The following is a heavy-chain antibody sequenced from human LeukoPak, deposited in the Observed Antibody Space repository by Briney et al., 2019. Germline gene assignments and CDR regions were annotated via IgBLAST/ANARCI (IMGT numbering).Heavy chain of an antibody. CDR2: IYYSGRT. CDR3: ARHRGVYSSGWYSDFDY. CDR1: GGSISSSSYY. D-gene: IGHD6-19*01. J-gene: IGHJ4*02. V-gene: IGHV4-39*01. Sequence: SETLSLTCTVSGGSISSSSYYWGWIRQPPGKGLEWIGSIYYSGRTYYNTSLKSRVTISVDTYKNQFSLKLSSVPAADTAVYYCARHRGVYSSGWYSDFDYWGQGTLVTVSS.